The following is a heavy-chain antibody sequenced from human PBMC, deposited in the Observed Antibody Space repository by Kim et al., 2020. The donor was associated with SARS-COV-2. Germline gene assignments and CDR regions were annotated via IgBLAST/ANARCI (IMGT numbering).Heavy chain of an antibody. V-gene: IGHV3-53*01. CDR1: GLSGCCWS. CDR2: VYSAGNT. Sequence: GGSRRRSCAACGLSGCCWSLSWVRASALGGRAWVSSVYSAGNTYYADSVKGRFTISRDNSRSTVYLQMNGLRGEDTAVYYCARGPSGATGLYFEYCGQGT. J-gene: IGHJ4*02. D-gene: IGHD1-26*01. CDR3: ARGPSGATGLYFEY.